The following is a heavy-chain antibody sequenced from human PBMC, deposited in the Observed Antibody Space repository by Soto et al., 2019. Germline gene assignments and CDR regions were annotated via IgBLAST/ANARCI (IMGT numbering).Heavy chain of an antibody. D-gene: IGHD3-3*01. CDR2: ISSSSSTI. J-gene: IGHJ6*02. CDR1: GLTFSSYS. Sequence: GSLRLSCAASGLTFSSYSMNWVRQAPGKGLEWVSYISSSSSTIYYADSVKGRFTISRDNAKSSLYLQMNSLRDEDTAVYYCARDQVTIFGVVLNRHNGTHFSGPAPIVTVS. V-gene: IGHV3-48*02. CDR3: ARDQVTIFGVVLNRHNGTHF.